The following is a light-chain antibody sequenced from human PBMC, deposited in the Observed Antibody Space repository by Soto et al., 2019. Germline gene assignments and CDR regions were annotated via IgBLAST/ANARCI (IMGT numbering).Light chain of an antibody. CDR3: QQYYRPPLT. J-gene: IGKJ1*01. CDR2: WAS. CDR1: QSVLYSSNNNNY. V-gene: IGKV4-1*01. Sequence: DIVMTQSPDSLAVSLGERATINCKSSQSVLYSSNNNNYLAWYQQKPGQHPKLLMYWASTRESGVPDRFSGSGSGTDFALTISSLQAEDVAVYYCQQYYRPPLTFGQGTKVEI.